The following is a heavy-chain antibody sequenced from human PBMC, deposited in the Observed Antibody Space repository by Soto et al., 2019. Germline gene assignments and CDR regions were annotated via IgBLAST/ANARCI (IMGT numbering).Heavy chain of an antibody. CDR1: GYTFTSYA. J-gene: IGHJ4*02. CDR3: AREVRQWLVKGFDY. V-gene: IGHV1-3*01. D-gene: IGHD6-19*01. CDR2: INAGNGNT. Sequence: QVQLVQSGAEVKKPGASVKVSCKASGYTFTSYAMHWVRQAPGQRLEWMGWINAGNGNTKYSQKFQGRVTITRDTXXSTAYMELSSLRSEDTAVYYCAREVRQWLVKGFDYWGQGTLVTVSS.